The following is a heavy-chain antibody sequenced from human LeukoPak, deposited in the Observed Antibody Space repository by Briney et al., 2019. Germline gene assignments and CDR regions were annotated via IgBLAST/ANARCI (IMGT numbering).Heavy chain of an antibody. CDR3: ARDQIGTVPNDY. J-gene: IGHJ4*02. Sequence: GGSLRLSCAASGFTFSSYWMHWVRQAPGKGLVWVSLINNDGSFTTYADSVKGRFTISRDNAKNTLHLQMSSLRAEDTAVYYCARDQIGTVPNDYWGQGALVTVSS. CDR2: INNDGSFT. CDR1: GFTFSSYW. V-gene: IGHV3-74*01. D-gene: IGHD1-1*01.